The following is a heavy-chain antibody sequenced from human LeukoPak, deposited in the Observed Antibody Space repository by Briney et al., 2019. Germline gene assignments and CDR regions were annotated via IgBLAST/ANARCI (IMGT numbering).Heavy chain of an antibody. CDR1: GFTFSDYY. CDR3: ARGADPKGYYYYYMDV. Sequence: AGGSLRLSCAASGFTFSDYYMSWIRQAPAKGLEWVSYISSSGSTIYYADSVKGRFTISRDNAKNSLYLQMNSLRAEDTAVYYCARGADPKGYYYYYMDVWGKGTTVTVSS. J-gene: IGHJ6*03. CDR2: ISSSGSTI. V-gene: IGHV3-11*04.